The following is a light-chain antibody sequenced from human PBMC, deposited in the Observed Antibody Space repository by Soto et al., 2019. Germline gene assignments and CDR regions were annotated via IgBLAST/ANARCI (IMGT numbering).Light chain of an antibody. V-gene: IGLV1-40*01. J-gene: IGLJ2*01. CDR2: GSS. CDR3: QSYDRSLSGHVV. CDR1: SSNIGAGYD. Sequence: QSVLTQPPSVSGAPGQRVTISCTGSSSNIGAGYDVHWYQQLPGTAPKLLIYGSSYRPSGVPDRFSGPKSGTSASLAITGLQAEDEADYYCQSYDRSLSGHVVFGGGTKLTVL.